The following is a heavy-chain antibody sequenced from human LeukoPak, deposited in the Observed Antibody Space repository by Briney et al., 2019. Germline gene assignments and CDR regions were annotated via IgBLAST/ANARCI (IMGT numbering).Heavy chain of an antibody. CDR3: AVRAAAGDFDY. V-gene: IGHV4-34*01. Sequence: SETLSLTCAVYGGSFSGYYWSWIRQPPGKGLEWIGEINHSGSTNYNPSLKSRVTISVDKSKNQFSLKLSSVTAADTAVYYCAVRAAAGDFDYWGQGTLVTASS. CDR1: GGSFSGYY. J-gene: IGHJ4*02. D-gene: IGHD6-13*01. CDR2: INHSGST.